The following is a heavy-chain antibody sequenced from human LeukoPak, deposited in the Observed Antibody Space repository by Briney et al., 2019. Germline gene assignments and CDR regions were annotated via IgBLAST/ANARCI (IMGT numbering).Heavy chain of an antibody. V-gene: IGHV3-21*01. Sequence: GGSLRLSCAASGFTFSSYSMSWVRQAPGKGLEWVSSISSSSSYIYYADSVEGRFTISRDNAKNSLYLQMNSLRAEDTAVYYCARLANYYDSSGDGFDIWGQGTMVTVSS. CDR2: ISSSSSYI. D-gene: IGHD3-22*01. J-gene: IGHJ3*02. CDR3: ARLANYYDSSGDGFDI. CDR1: GFTFSSYS.